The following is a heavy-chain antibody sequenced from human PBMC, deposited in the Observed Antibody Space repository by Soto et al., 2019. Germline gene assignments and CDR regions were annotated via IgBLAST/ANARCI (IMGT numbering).Heavy chain of an antibody. CDR1: GFTFSRYG. V-gene: IGHV3-30*18. CDR2: ISYDGSNK. D-gene: IGHD1-26*01. CDR3: AKDSGGSYDL. J-gene: IGHJ2*01. Sequence: QVQLVESGGGVVQPGRYLRLSCAASGFTFSRYGMHWVRQAPGKGLEWVAVISYDGSNKYYADSVKGRFTISRDNSKNTLYLQMNSLRAEDTAVYYCAKDSGGSYDLWGRGTLVTVSS.